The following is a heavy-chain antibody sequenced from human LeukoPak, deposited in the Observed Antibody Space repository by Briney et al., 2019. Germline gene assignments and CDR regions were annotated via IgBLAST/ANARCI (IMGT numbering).Heavy chain of an antibody. CDR2: FSSDGSST. J-gene: IGHJ4*02. CDR3: VKTLKYYGSGRGLFDS. V-gene: IGHV3-64D*06. CDR1: GFTFSNYG. D-gene: IGHD3-10*01. Sequence: PGRSLRLSCAASGFTFSNYGMHWVRQAPGKGLEYVSAFSSDGSSTFYADSVKGRFTISRDNSKNMLYLQMSSLRADDTAVYYCVKTLKYYGSGRGLFDSWGQGTLVTVSS.